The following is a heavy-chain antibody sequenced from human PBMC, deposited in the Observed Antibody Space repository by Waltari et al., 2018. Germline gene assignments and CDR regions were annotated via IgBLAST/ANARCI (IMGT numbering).Heavy chain of an antibody. CDR1: GGSISSSSYY. D-gene: IGHD5-18*01. CDR3: ARQTWIQLWLYAFDI. V-gene: IGHV4-39*01. CDR2: IYYSGST. J-gene: IGHJ3*02. Sequence: QLQLQESGPGLVKPSETLSLTCTVSGGSISSSSYYWGWIRQPPGKGLEWIGSIYYSGSTCCNPSLKSRVTISVDTSKNQFSLKLSSVTAADTAVYYCARQTWIQLWLYAFDIWGQGTMVTVSS.